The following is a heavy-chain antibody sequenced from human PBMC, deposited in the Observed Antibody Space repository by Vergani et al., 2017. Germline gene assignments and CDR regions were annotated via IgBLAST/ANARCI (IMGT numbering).Heavy chain of an antibody. CDR1: GFTFSNFG. D-gene: IGHD2-21*02. J-gene: IGHJ4*02. Sequence: QVQLVESAGGVVQPGGSLRLSCAASGFTFSNFGMHWLRQAPGKGLEWLAYIGKDGINTRYRDAVKGGFTGSSDNSKDILYLQMDSLRSEDTALYYCAKYLRDFMDGVPDSWGPGTLVIVSS. CDR3: AKYLRDFMDGVPDS. CDR2: IGKDGINT. V-gene: IGHV3-30*02.